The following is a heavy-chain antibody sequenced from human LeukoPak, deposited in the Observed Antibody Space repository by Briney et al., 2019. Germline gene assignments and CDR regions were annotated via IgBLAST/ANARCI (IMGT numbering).Heavy chain of an antibody. CDR3: ARAPRWLRAGWSVGATVFDY. Sequence: GGSLRLSCAASGFTFSDYYMSWIRQAPGKGLEWVSYISSSSSYTNYADSVKGRFTISRDNSKNTLYLQMNSLSAEDTAVYYCARAPRWLRAGWSVGATVFDYWGQGTLVTVSS. D-gene: IGHD1-26*01. V-gene: IGHV3-11*06. CDR1: GFTFSDYY. J-gene: IGHJ4*02. CDR2: ISSSSSYT.